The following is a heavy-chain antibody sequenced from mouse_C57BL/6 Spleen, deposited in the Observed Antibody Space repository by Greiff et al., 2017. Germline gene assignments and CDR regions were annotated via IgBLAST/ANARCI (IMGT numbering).Heavy chain of an antibody. D-gene: IGHD6-1*01. CDR1: GYTFTSYW. CDR3: ARCECAPYYYDY. CDR2: INPSSGYT. Sequence: QVQLKQSGAELAKPGASVKLSCKASGYTFTSYWMHWVKQRPGQGLEWIGYINPSSGYTKYNQKFKDKATLTADKSSSTAYMQLSSLTSEDSAVYDFARCECAPYYYDYWGQGTTLTVSS. J-gene: IGHJ2*01. V-gene: IGHV1-7*01.